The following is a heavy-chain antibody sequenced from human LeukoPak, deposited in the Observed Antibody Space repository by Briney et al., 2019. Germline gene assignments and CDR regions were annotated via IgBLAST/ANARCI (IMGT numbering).Heavy chain of an antibody. V-gene: IGHV3-30*01. D-gene: IGHD2-2*01. CDR2: ISYDGSNK. CDR1: GFTFSSYA. J-gene: IGHJ4*02. Sequence: GGSLRLSCAASGFTFSSYAMHWVRQAPGKGLEWVAVISYDGSNKYYADSVKGRFTISRDNSKNTLYLQMNSLRAEDTAVYYCAKEGLGYCSSTSCFFDYWGQGTLVTVSS. CDR3: AKEGLGYCSSTSCFFDY.